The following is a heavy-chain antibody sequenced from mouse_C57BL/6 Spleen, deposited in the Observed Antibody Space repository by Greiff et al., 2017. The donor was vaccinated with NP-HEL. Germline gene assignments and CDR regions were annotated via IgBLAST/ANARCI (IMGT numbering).Heavy chain of an antibody. V-gene: IGHV1-22*01. J-gene: IGHJ1*03. CDR2: INPNNGGT. D-gene: IGHD1-1*01. CDR1: GYTFTDYN. Sequence: EVQLQQSGPELVKPGASVKMSCKASGYTFTDYNMHWVKQSHGKSLEWIGYINPNNGGTSYNQKFKVKATLTVNKSSSTAYMELRSLTSEDSAVYYCARSLYGSRRWYFDVWGTGTTVTVSS. CDR3: ARSLYGSRRWYFDV.